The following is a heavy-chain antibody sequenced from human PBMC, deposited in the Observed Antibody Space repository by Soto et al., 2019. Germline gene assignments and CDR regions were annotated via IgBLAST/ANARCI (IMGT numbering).Heavy chain of an antibody. Sequence: GRSLRLSCAASGFTFSNAWMNWVRQAPGKGLEWVGRIKSKTDGGTTDYAAPVKGRFTISRDDSKNTLYLQINSLKTEDTAVYYCITGVKYYDSSGYFDYWGQGTLVTVSS. CDR2: IKSKTDGGTT. CDR3: ITGVKYYDSSGYFDY. J-gene: IGHJ4*02. D-gene: IGHD3-22*01. V-gene: IGHV3-15*07. CDR1: GFTFSNAW.